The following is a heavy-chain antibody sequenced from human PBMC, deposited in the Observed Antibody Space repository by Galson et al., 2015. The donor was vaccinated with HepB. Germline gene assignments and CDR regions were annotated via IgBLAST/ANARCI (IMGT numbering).Heavy chain of an antibody. J-gene: IGHJ6*03. D-gene: IGHD6-6*01. Sequence: SLRLSCAASGFTFSDYYMSWIRQAPGKGLEWVSYISSSSSYTNYADSVKGRFTISRDNAKSSLYLQMNSLRAEDTAVYYCGAAPYYYYYMDVWGKGTTVTVSS. CDR1: GFTFSDYY. V-gene: IGHV3-11*06. CDR2: ISSSSSYT. CDR3: GAAPYYYYYMDV.